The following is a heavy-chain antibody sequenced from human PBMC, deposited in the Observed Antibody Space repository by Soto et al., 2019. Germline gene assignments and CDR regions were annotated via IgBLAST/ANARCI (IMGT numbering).Heavy chain of an antibody. D-gene: IGHD6-19*01. J-gene: IGHJ4*02. CDR1: GFTFSSYA. V-gene: IGHV3-23*01. CDR3: ARRSSGWYFDY. CDR2: ISGSGRST. Sequence: EVQLLESGGGLVQPGGSLRLSCAASGFTFSSYAMNWVRQAPGKGLEWGSVISGSGRSTYYADSVKGRFIISRDNSKNSLYLQMNSLRAEDTAVHYCARRSSGWYFDYWGQGTLVTVSS.